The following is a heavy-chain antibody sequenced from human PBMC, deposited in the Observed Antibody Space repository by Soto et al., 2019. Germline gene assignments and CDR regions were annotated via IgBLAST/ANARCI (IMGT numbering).Heavy chain of an antibody. D-gene: IGHD2-15*01. CDR2: ISGSGDNT. Sequence: PGGSLRLSCAASGFTFGSYAMSWVRQAPGKGLEWVSAISGSGDNTYYADSVKGRFTISRDNSKNTLYLQMNSLRAEDTAVYYCAKRGSGYCSGNACYRNFDYWGQGTLVTVSS. CDR3: AKRGSGYCSGNACYRNFDY. J-gene: IGHJ4*02. CDR1: GFTFGSYA. V-gene: IGHV3-23*01.